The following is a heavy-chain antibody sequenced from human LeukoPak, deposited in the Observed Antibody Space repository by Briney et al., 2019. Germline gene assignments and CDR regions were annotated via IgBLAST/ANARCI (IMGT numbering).Heavy chain of an antibody. V-gene: IGHV3-30*03. CDR1: GFTFSSYG. Sequence: GGSLRLSCAASGFTFSSYGMHWVRQAPGKGLEWVAVISYDGSNKYYADSVKGRFTISRDNSKNTLYLQMNSLRSDDTAVYYCAREVGWFDPWGQGTLVTVSS. D-gene: IGHD2-2*01. J-gene: IGHJ5*02. CDR3: AREVGWFDP. CDR2: ISYDGSNK.